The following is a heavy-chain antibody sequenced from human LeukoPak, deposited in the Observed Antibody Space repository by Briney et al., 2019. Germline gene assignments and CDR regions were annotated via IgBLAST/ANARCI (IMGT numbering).Heavy chain of an antibody. CDR1: GYTFTSYY. Sequence: ASVKVSCKASGYTFTSYYMHWVRQAPGQGLEWMGIINLSGGSTSYAQKFQGRVTMTRDTSTSTVYMELSSLRSEDTAVYYCARDSLLAVAGTGNWFDPWGQGTLVTVSS. D-gene: IGHD6-19*01. CDR2: INLSGGST. CDR3: ARDSLLAVAGTGNWFDP. V-gene: IGHV1-46*01. J-gene: IGHJ5*02.